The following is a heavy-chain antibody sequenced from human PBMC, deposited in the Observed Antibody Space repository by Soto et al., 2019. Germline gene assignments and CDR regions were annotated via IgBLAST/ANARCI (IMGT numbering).Heavy chain of an antibody. CDR1: GGSISSYY. CDR3: ARAGWLQCRYYFDY. D-gene: IGHD5-12*01. Sequence: SETLSLTCTVSGGSISSYYWSWIRQPPGKGLEWIGYIYYSGSTNYNPSLKSRVTISVDTSKNQFSLKLSSVTAADTAVYYCARAGWLQCRYYFDYWGQGTMVTVYS. CDR2: IYYSGST. V-gene: IGHV4-59*01. J-gene: IGHJ4*02.